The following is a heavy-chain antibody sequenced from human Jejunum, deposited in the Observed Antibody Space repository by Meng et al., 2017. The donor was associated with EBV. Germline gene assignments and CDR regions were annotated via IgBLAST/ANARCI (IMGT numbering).Heavy chain of an antibody. CDR3: ARDERLGPYYFEY. D-gene: IGHD5-24*01. CDR2: FDPENGET. J-gene: IGHJ4*02. V-gene: IGHV1-24*01. CDR1: GYTLIELS. Sequence: QVQLVQSAAEVKKPGASVKVSCRVSGYTLIELSMHWVRQAPGKGLEWMGGFDPENGETVYAQKFQGRVTMTEDTSANTVYMDLSSLLSEDTAMYYCARDERLGPYYFEYWGQGTLVTASS.